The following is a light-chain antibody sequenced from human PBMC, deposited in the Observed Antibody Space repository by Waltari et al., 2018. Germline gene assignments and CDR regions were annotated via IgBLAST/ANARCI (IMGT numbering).Light chain of an antibody. CDR1: TLGDKY. CDR3: QAWDSSTLVV. V-gene: IGLV3-1*01. CDR2: QDS. Sequence: SYELTQPPSVSVSPGQTASITCSGETLGDKYACWYQQKPGQSPVLVIYQDSKRPSGIPERFSGSNSGNTATLTISGTQAMDEADYYCQAWDSSTLVVFGGGTKLTVL. J-gene: IGLJ2*01.